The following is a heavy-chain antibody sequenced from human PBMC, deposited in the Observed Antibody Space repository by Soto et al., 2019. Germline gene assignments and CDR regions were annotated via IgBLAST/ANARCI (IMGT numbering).Heavy chain of an antibody. CDR1: GFTLSSYD. CDR3: ARDSAGITMVRGPSRLDP. V-gene: IGHV3-30-3*01. D-gene: IGHD3-10*01. Sequence: SLRLSCEDSGFTLSSYDMHWVLQAPCKVLQWVAVISYDGSNKYYADSVKVRFTISRDNSKNTLYLQMNSLRAEDTAVYYCARDSAGITMVRGPSRLDPWGQETLVTVSS. CDR2: ISYDGSNK. J-gene: IGHJ5*02.